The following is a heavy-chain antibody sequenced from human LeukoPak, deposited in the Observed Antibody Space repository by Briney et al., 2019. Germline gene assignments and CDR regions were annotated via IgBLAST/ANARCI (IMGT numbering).Heavy chain of an antibody. V-gene: IGHV4-59*08. CDR2: IYYSGST. CDR3: ARRIEGSYYDNLFDP. CDR1: GGSISSYY. J-gene: IGHJ5*02. Sequence: SETLSLTCTVSGGSISSYYWSWIRQPPGKGLEWIGYIYYSGSTNYNPSLKSRVTISVDTSKNQFSRKLSSVTAADTAVYYGARRIEGSYYDNLFDPGGQGTLVTVSS. D-gene: IGHD3-10*01.